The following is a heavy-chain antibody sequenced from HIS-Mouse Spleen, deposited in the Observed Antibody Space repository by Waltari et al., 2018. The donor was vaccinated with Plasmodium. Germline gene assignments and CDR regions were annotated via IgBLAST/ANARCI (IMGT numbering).Heavy chain of an antibody. Sequence: EVQLVESGGGLVQPGGSLSLSCAAVGFTFSSYWMSWVRQAPGKGLEWVANIKQDGSEKYYVDSVKGRFTISRDNAKNSLYLQMNSLRAEDTAVYYCASSWYWYFDLWGRGTLVTVSS. CDR3: ASSWYWYFDL. V-gene: IGHV3-7*01. D-gene: IGHD6-13*01. CDR1: GFTFSSYW. CDR2: IKQDGSEK. J-gene: IGHJ2*01.